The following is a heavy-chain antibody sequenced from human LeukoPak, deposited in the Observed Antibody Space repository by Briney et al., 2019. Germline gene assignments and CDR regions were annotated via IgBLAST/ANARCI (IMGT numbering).Heavy chain of an antibody. CDR2: IWYDGSNK. D-gene: IGHD3-3*01. J-gene: IGHJ5*02. V-gene: IGHV3-33*01. Sequence: PGGSLRLSGAASGFTFSSYGMPWVRQAPGKGLEWVAVIWYDGSNKYYADSVKGRFTISRDNSKNTLYLQMNSLRAEDTAVYYCARAKYYDFWSGYYNNWFDPWGQGTLVTVSS. CDR3: ARAKYYDFWSGYYNNWFDP. CDR1: GFTFSSYG.